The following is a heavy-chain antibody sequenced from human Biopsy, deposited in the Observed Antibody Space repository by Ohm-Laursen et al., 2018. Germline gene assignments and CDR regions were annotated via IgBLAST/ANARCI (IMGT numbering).Heavy chain of an antibody. CDR3: ARVGSSWAPFDK. Sequence: GTLSLTCAVSGYSISSDYRWGWIRQAPGKTLEWLGNIFKDGNTHYNPSLRSRLIISIETSKNQFSLMMTSVSGADTAVYFCARVGSSWAPFDKWGPGTLVTVSS. D-gene: IGHD7-27*01. CDR2: IFKDGNT. V-gene: IGHV4-38-2*01. J-gene: IGHJ4*02. CDR1: GYSISSDYR.